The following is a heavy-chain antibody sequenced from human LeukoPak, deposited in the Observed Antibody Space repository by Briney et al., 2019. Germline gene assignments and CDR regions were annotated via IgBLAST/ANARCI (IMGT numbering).Heavy chain of an antibody. V-gene: IGHV3-53*01. Sequence: GGSLRLSCAASGFIVSSNYMNWVRQAPGKGLEWVSVIYTDGSTYYADSVKGRFTISRDISRITVHLQMNSLRAGDTAVYYCARDPHGYNSYFDYWGQGTLVTVSS. CDR2: IYTDGST. CDR3: ARDPHGYNSYFDY. J-gene: IGHJ4*02. CDR1: GFIVSSNY. D-gene: IGHD5-24*01.